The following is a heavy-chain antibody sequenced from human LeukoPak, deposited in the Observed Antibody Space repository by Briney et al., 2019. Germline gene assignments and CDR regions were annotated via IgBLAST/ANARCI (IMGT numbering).Heavy chain of an antibody. V-gene: IGHV3-53*01. CDR3: ARDPVVASPGPFYYHYMDV. CDR1: GFAVSSNY. J-gene: IGHJ6*03. CDR2: IDSSGNT. D-gene: IGHD6-13*01. Sequence: PGGSLRLSCAASGFAVSSNYMSRVRQTPGKGLEWLSLIDSSGNTFYADSVKGRFAISRDYLKNTLFLQMNSLRAEDTALYYCARDPVVASPGPFYYHYMDVWGKGTTVTVSS.